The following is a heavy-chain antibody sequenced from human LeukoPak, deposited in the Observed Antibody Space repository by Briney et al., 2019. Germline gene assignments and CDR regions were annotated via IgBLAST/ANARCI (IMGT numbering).Heavy chain of an antibody. V-gene: IGHV1-18*01. CDR2: ISAYNGNT. CDR3: ARVVVPAAPFDY. J-gene: IGHJ4*02. D-gene: IGHD2-2*01. Sequence: GASVKVSCKASGYTFTSYGISWVRQAPGQGLEWMGWISAYNGNTNYAQKFQGRVTMTRDTSISTAYMELSRLRSDDTAVYYCARVVVPAAPFDYWGQGTLVTVSS. CDR1: GYTFTSYG.